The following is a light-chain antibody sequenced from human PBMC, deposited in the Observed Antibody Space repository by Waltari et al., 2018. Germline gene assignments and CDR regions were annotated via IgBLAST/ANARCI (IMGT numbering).Light chain of an antibody. J-gene: IGLJ3*02. V-gene: IGLV1-47*01. Sequence: SVMTQQPSASGTPGQRVTITCSGSSSNTGNNHVYWYQQLPGAARKLLIYRKHPRPSVFPDRCAVSKSCASAALAISGGRSEDEADYYCGGWDDSLNGCVFGGGTKLSVL. CDR3: GGWDDSLNGCV. CDR2: RKH. CDR1: SSNTGNNH.